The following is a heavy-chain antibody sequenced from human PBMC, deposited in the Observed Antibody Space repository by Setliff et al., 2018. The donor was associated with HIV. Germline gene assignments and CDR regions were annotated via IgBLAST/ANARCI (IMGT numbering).Heavy chain of an antibody. CDR3: ARLTTTYYYDSSAYYHPV. J-gene: IGHJ4*02. Sequence: SVKVSCKASGGTFSSYAISWVRQAPGQGLEWMGGIIPIIATTNYAQKFQDRVTITADEFTNTAYMEVSSLRSEDTAVFYCARLTTTYYYDSSAYYHPVWGQGTLVTVSS. CDR2: IIPIIATT. D-gene: IGHD3-22*01. V-gene: IGHV1-69*13. CDR1: GGTFSSYA.